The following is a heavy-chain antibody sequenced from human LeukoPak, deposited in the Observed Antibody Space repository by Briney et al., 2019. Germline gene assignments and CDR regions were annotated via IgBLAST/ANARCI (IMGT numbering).Heavy chain of an antibody. CDR2: INQDGSGK. CDR1: GSTFSTYW. J-gene: IGHJ4*02. V-gene: IGHV3-7*03. Sequence: GGSLRLSCAASGSTFSTYWMTWVRQAPGKGLEWVASINQDGSGKYYVDSVKGRFTISRDYAQKSLYLEMNSLRAEDTAVYYCARAVTSTEGYWGQGTLVTVSS. CDR3: ARAVTSTEGY. D-gene: IGHD4-17*01.